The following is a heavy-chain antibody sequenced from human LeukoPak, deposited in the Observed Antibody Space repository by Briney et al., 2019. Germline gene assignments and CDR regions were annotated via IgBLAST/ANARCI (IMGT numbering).Heavy chain of an antibody. CDR3: ARDSGGLLLSDY. Sequence: GGSLRLSCAASGFTFSSYSMNWVRQAPGKGLEWVSSISSSSSYIYYADSVKGRFTISRDNAKNSLYLQMNSLRAEDTAVYYCARDSGGLLLSDYWGQGTLVTVSP. CDR2: ISSSSSYI. D-gene: IGHD3-22*01. V-gene: IGHV3-21*01. J-gene: IGHJ4*02. CDR1: GFTFSSYS.